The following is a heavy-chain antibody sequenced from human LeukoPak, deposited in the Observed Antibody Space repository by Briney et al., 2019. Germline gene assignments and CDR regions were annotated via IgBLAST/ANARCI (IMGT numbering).Heavy chain of an antibody. J-gene: IGHJ4*02. CDR1: GDPMRGYF. Sequence: SETLSLTCSVFGDPMRGYFWRWSRQPPGKGLEWIAWIFYTGSTNYNPSLKSRVSISVDTSKNHLSLKLSSVNAADTAVYYRARGNRWNYYHYFDYWGQGTLVTVSS. CDR2: IFYTGST. V-gene: IGHV4-59*08. D-gene: IGHD1-7*01. CDR3: ARGNRWNYYHYFDY.